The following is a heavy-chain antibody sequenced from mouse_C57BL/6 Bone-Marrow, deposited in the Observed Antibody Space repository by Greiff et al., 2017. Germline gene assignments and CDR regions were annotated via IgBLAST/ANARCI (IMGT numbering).Heavy chain of an antibody. J-gene: IGHJ3*01. CDR3: ASTTGGLGFAY. Sequence: EVQLQQSGPVLVKPGASVKMSCKASGYTFTDYYMNWVKQSHGKSLEWIGVINPYNGGTSYNQTFTGKATLTVDQSYSQTYMEFHSLTSEDSEVYYGASTTGGLGFAYWGQGTLVTVSA. CDR1: GYTFTDYY. D-gene: IGHD1-1*01. V-gene: IGHV1-19*01. CDR2: INPYNGGT.